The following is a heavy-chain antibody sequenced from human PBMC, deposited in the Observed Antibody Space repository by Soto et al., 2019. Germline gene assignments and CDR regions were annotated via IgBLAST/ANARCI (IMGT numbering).Heavy chain of an antibody. CDR1: GYTFSSYG. J-gene: IGHJ4*02. CDR3: ARDDALEYCSGGSCYSFDY. Sequence: QVQLVQSGAEVKKPGASVKVSCKASGYTFSSYGISWGRQAPGQGLEWMGWISSYNGNTNYAQKLQGRVTMTTDTSTTTAYMELRSLRSDDTAVYYCARDDALEYCSGGSCYSFDYWGQGTLVTVSS. D-gene: IGHD2-15*01. V-gene: IGHV1-18*01. CDR2: ISSYNGNT.